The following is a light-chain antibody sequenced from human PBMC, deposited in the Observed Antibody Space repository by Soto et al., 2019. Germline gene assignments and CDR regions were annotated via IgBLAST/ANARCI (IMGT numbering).Light chain of an antibody. J-gene: IGLJ1*01. V-gene: IGLV1-40*01. Sequence: QSVLTQPPSVSGAPGQRVTISCTGSSANIGAAYNVDWYQQLPGTAPQLLISGNNNRPSGVPARFSGSESGTSASLATAGLQAEDEGDYYCQSYDSSLSGYVFGTGTKVTVL. CDR2: GNN. CDR1: SANIGAAYN. CDR3: QSYDSSLSGYV.